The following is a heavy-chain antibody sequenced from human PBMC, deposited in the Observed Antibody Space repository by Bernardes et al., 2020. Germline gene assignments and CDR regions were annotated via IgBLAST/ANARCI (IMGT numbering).Heavy chain of an antibody. CDR2: ISAYNGNT. D-gene: IGHD6-19*01. CDR1: GYTFTSYG. J-gene: IGHJ5*02. Sequence: ASVKVSCKASGYTFTSYGISWVRQAPGQGLEWMGWISAYNGNTNYAQKLQGRVTMTTDTSTSTAYMELRSLRSDDTAVYYCARDGALRGQWLVQGDPWGQGTLVTVSS. V-gene: IGHV1-18*01. CDR3: ARDGALRGQWLVQGDP.